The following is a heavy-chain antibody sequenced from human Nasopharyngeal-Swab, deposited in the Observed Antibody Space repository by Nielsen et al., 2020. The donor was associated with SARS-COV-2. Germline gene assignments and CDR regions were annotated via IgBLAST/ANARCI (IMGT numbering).Heavy chain of an antibody. V-gene: IGHV4-59*01. CDR2: IFYSGST. D-gene: IGHD2/OR15-2a*01. Sequence: GSLRLSCTVPGGSISGYYWSWIRQPPGKGLEWIGHIFYSGSTTYNPSPRSRVTISVDTSKNQFSLRLSSVTAADTAVYFCARRGNSYGGNWFDSWGLGSLVVVSS. CDR3: ARRGNSYGGNWFDS. J-gene: IGHJ5*01. CDR1: GGSISGYY.